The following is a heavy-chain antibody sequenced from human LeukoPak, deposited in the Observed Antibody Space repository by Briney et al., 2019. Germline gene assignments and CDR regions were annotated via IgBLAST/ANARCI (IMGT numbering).Heavy chain of an antibody. CDR1: GGSISSYY. J-gene: IGHJ4*02. CDR3: ARLLLIVGVTNGY. Sequence: SETLSLTCTVSGGSISSYYWSWIRQPPGKGLEWIGYIYYSGSTNYNPSLKSRVTISVDTSKNQFSLKLSSVTAAATAVYYCARLLLIVGVTNGYWGQGTLVTVSS. V-gene: IGHV4-59*01. D-gene: IGHD1-26*01. CDR2: IYYSGST.